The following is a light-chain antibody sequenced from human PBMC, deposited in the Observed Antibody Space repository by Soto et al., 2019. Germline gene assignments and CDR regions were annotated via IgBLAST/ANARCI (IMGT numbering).Light chain of an antibody. J-gene: IGLJ1*01. CDR1: SANIGAAYN. V-gene: IGLV1-40*01. CDR2: GNN. Sequence: QSVLTQPPSVSGAPGQRVTISCTGSSANIGAAYNVDWYQQLPGTAPKLLIYGNNNRPSGVPARFSGSKSGNTASLTISGLQAEDEADYYCSSYTSSSTRYVFGTGTKVTVL. CDR3: SSYTSSSTRYV.